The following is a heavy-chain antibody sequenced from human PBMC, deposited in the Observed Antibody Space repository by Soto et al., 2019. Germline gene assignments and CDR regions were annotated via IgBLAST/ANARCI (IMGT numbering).Heavy chain of an antibody. V-gene: IGHV2-70*11. D-gene: IGHD6-19*01. CDR1: GFSLSTYGLG. CDR3: ARIPKYSNGWYYFDY. J-gene: IGHJ4*01. CDR2: IDWDDDK. Sequence: SGPTLVNPTQTLTLTCTFSGFSLSTYGLGVSWIRQPPGKALEWLARIDWDDDKYYSTSLKTRLTISKDTSKNQVVLTMTNMDPVDAATYYCARIPKYSNGWYYFDYWGHGTLVTVS.